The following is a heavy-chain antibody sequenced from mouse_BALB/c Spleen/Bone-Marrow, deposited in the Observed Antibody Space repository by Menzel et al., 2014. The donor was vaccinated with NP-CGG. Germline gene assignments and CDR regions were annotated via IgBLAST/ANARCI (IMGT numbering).Heavy chain of an antibody. CDR1: GFNIKDTY. D-gene: IGHD2-10*02. Sequence: VQLQQSGAELVKPGASVKLSCTASGFNIKDTYMHWVKQRPEQGLEWIGRIDPANGNTKYYPKFQGKATIKANTSFNTAYLQLNSLTYEDTAVYYCARTGGYGNYLVWFAYWGQGTLVTVSA. CDR3: ARTGGYGNYLVWFAY. CDR2: IDPANGNT. V-gene: IGHV14-3*02. J-gene: IGHJ3*01.